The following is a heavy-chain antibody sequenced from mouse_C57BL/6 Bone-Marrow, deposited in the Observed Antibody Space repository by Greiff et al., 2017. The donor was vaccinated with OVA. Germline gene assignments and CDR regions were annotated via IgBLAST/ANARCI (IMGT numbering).Heavy chain of an antibody. CDR1: GYTFTDYY. CDR2: INPYNGGT. V-gene: IGHV1-19*01. J-gene: IGHJ1*03. CDR3: AKNYGSSWYFDV. Sequence: VQLKESGPVLVKPGASVKMSCKASGYTFTDYYMNWVKQSHGKSLEWIGVINPYNGGTSYNQKFKGKATLTVDKSSSTAYMELNSLTSEDSAVYYCAKNYGSSWYFDVWGTGTTVTVSS. D-gene: IGHD1-1*01.